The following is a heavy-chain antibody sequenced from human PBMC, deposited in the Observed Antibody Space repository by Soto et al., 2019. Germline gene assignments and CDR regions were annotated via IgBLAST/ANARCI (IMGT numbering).Heavy chain of an antibody. Sequence: ASVKVSCKASGYTFTSYAMHWVRQAPGQRLEWMGWINAGNGNTKYSQKFQGRVTITRDTSASTAYMELSSLRSEDTAVYYCARDIYGSGSYYNSPHYYYYYYGMDVWGQGTTVTVSS. J-gene: IGHJ6*02. CDR3: ARDIYGSGSYYNSPHYYYYYYGMDV. D-gene: IGHD3-10*01. CDR2: INAGNGNT. CDR1: GYTFTSYA. V-gene: IGHV1-3*01.